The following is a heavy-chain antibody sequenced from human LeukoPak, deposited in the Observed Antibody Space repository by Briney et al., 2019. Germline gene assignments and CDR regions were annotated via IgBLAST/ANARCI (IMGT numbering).Heavy chain of an antibody. CDR2: IYTSGST. J-gene: IGHJ4*02. Sequence: MPSETLSLTCTVSGGSISRYYWGWIRQPAGKGLEWVGRIYTSGSTNYNPSLKSRVSMSVDTSKNQFSLKLSSATAADTAVYYCAKFFTTDYYFDYWGQGTLVTVSS. V-gene: IGHV4-4*07. CDR1: GGSISRYY. D-gene: IGHD3-22*01. CDR3: AKFFTTDYYFDY.